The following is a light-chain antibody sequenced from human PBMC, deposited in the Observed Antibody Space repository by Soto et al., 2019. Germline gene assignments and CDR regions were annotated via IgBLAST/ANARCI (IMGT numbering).Light chain of an antibody. CDR1: QSVSSN. CDR3: QQYDNWPPGT. V-gene: IGKV3-15*01. CDR2: GAS. J-gene: IGKJ5*01. Sequence: ESMLTQSPGTLALSPGETATLSCRASQSVSSNLAWYQQKPGQAPRLLIYGASTTATGIPARFSGSGSGTDFTLTINSLQSEDFAVYYCQQYDNWPPGTFGHGTRLQLK.